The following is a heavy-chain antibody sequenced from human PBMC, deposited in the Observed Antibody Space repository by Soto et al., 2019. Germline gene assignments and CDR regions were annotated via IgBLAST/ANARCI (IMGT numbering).Heavy chain of an antibody. CDR1: GCTLDSSA. V-gene: IGHV1-69*01. D-gene: IGHD6-13*01. J-gene: IGHJ6*02. CDR3: ARDAWQHLVEPDYYYCMYV. Sequence: QVQLVQSGAEVKKPGSSVKVSCKASGCTLDSSAISWVLQAPGQGLECLGGIIPMFSAANCYQKFQVRVTITAHESTRTASMEVSSLRSGYTAIYYCARDAWQHLVEPDYYYCMYVCGQGTTVTV. CDR2: IIPMFSAA.